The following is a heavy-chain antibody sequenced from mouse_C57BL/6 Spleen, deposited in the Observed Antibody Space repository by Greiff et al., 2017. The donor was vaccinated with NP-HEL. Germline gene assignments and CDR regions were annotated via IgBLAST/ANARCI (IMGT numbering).Heavy chain of an antibody. J-gene: IGHJ4*01. CDR3: ARNDVWPSYAMDY. CDR1: GFSLTSYG. D-gene: IGHD2-10*02. Sequence: VKLVESGPGLVQPSQSLSITCTVSGFSLTSYGVHWVRQSPGKGLEWLGVIGSGGSTDDNAAIISRLGISKDNSKSQFFFKMNSLQADDTAIYYCARNDVWPSYAMDYWGQGTSVTVSS. V-gene: IGHV2-2*01. CDR2: IGSGGST.